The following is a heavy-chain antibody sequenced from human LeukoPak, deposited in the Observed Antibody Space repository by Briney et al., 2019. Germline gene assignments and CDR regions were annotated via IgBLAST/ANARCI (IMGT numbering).Heavy chain of an antibody. J-gene: IGHJ4*02. D-gene: IGHD7-27*01. Sequence: PGGSLRLSCAASGFSFSTSGMHWIRQAPGKGLEWVAFIQSDGGNEYYADSVKGRFTISRDNSKNMVHLQMNSLRAEDTAMYYCVRDGAHWDLDYWGQGTLVTVSS. CDR1: GFSFSTSG. CDR3: VRDGAHWDLDY. V-gene: IGHV3-30*02. CDR2: IQSDGGNE.